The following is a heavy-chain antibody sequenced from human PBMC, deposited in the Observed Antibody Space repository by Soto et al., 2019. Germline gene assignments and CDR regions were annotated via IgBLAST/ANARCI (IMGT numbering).Heavy chain of an antibody. D-gene: IGHD3-10*01. CDR2: IKTAGSIT. Sequence: GGSLRLSCAASGFAFSSYWMNWVRQVPGKGLVWVSSIKTAGSITTYADSVKGRFTNSRDNAKNTLYLQMNSLRVEDTAVYYCARDLLAFRAFDIWGQGTMVTVSS. CDR1: GFAFSSYW. J-gene: IGHJ3*02. V-gene: IGHV3-74*01. CDR3: ARDLLAFRAFDI.